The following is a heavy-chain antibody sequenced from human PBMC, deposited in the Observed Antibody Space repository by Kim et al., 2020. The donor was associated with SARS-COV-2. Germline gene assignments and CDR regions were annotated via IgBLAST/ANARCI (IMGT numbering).Heavy chain of an antibody. CDR3: AKDLEMTRFDY. D-gene: IGHD4-17*01. Sequence: QATGKGLEWVAIISYDGSIGYYADSVKGRFTISKDNSRNTLSLEMNSLRAEDTGVYYCAKDLEMTRFDYWGQGALVTVSS. CDR2: ISYDGSIG. J-gene: IGHJ4*02. V-gene: IGHV3-30*18.